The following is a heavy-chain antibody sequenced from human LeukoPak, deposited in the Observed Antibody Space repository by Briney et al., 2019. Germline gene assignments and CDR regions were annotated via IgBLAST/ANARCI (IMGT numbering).Heavy chain of an antibody. J-gene: IGHJ4*02. CDR2: ISNDASNK. D-gene: IGHD1-26*01. CDR1: GFTFNDYG. V-gene: IGHV3-30*03. CDR3: ARELSSGSYLLDY. Sequence: GGSLRLSCAASGFTFNDYGMHWVRQAPNKGLAWVAVISNDASNKYYEDSVKGRFTISRDNSKNTVYLQMNSLTTEDTAVYYCARELSSGSYLLDYWGQGTLVTVSS.